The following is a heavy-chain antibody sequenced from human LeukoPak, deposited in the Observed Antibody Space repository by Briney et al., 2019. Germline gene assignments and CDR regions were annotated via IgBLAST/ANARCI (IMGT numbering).Heavy chain of an antibody. V-gene: IGHV3-23*01. CDR2: ISGSGNST. D-gene: IGHD1-1*01. J-gene: IGHJ4*02. CDR3: ATTKSARRYFDY. CDR1: GLTFSGSA. Sequence: RPGGSLRLSCAASGLTFSGSAMSWVRQAPGKGLEWVSLISGSGNSTYYADSVKGRFTISRDNSKNTLYLQMNSLRAEDTAVYYCATTKSARRYFDYWGQGTLVTVSS.